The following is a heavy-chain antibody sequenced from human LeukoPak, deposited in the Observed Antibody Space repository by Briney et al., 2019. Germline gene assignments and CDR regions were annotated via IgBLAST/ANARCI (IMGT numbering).Heavy chain of an antibody. CDR3: ARTEQGGPNWFDP. CDR2: IYYSGST. J-gene: IGHJ5*02. V-gene: IGHV4-30-4*01. Sequence: SETLSLTCTVSGGSISSGDYYWSWIRQPPGKGLGWIGYIYYSGSTYYNPSLKSRVTISVDTSKNQFSLKLSSVTAADTAVYYCARTEQGGPNWFDPWGQGTLVTVSS. D-gene: IGHD1-1*01. CDR1: GGSISSGDYY.